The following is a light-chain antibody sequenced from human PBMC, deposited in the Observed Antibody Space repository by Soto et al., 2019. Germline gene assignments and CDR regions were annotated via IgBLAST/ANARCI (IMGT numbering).Light chain of an antibody. Sequence: DIQMSQSPSTLSASVGDRVTITYRASQSISSWLAWYQQKPGKAPKLLIYDASSLESGVPSRFSGSGSGTEFTLTISSLQPDDFATYYCQQYNSFLTFGGGTKVDI. CDR2: DAS. V-gene: IGKV1-5*01. CDR3: QQYNSFLT. CDR1: QSISSW. J-gene: IGKJ4*01.